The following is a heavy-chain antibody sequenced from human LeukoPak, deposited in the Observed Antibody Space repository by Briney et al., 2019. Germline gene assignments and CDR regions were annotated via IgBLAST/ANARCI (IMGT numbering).Heavy chain of an antibody. CDR2: SYYSGST. J-gene: IGHJ4*02. D-gene: IGHD5-18*01. CDR1: GGSISSYY. Sequence: SETLSLTCTVSGGSISSYYWSWIRQPPGKGLEWIGYSYYSGSTNYNPSLKSRVTISVDTSKNQFSLKLSSVTAADTAVYYCAREDTAMVTAFDYWGQGTLVTVSS. V-gene: IGHV4-59*13. CDR3: AREDTAMVTAFDY.